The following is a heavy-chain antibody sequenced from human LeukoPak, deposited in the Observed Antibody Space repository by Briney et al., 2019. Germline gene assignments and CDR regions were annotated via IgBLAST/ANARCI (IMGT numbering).Heavy chain of an antibody. J-gene: IGHJ6*02. CDR1: GFTFSSYA. CDR3: AKVESPNYDFWSRDYYYYYGMDV. D-gene: IGHD3-3*01. CDR2: ISYDGSNK. V-gene: IGHV3-30*18. Sequence: PGGSLRLSCAASGFTFSSYAMSWVRQAPGKGLEWVAVISYDGSNKYYADSVKGRFTISRDNSKNTLYLQMNSLRAEDTAVYYCAKVESPNYDFWSRDYYYYYGMDVWGQGTTVTVSS.